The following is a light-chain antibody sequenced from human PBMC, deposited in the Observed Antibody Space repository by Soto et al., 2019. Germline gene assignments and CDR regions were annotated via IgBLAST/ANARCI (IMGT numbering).Light chain of an antibody. CDR1: SSDVGGYNY. CDR3: CSYTTSSPYV. V-gene: IGLV2-14*03. Sequence: QSALTQPASVSGSPGQSIVISCTGTSSDVGGYNYVSWYQQHPGKAPKLMIYDVNNRPSGVSNRFSGSKSGNTASLTISGLQAEDEADYYCCSYTTSSPYVFGTGTKVTVL. J-gene: IGLJ1*01. CDR2: DVN.